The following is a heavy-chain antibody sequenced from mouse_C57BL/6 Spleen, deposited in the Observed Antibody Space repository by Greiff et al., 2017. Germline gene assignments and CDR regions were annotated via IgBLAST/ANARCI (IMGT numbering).Heavy chain of an antibody. CDR3: VRGTYYDYGYWYMDV. V-gene: IGHV10-1*01. J-gene: IGHJ1*03. CDR2: IRSKSNNYAT. CDR1: GFSFNTYA. D-gene: IGHD2-4*01. Sequence: EVKLMESGGGLVQPKGSLTLSCAASGFSFNTYAMNWVRQAPGKGLEWVARIRSKSNNYATYSADSVKDRFTISRDDSESMLYLQMNNLKTEETAMYYCVRGTYYDYGYWYMDVWGTGTTVTVSS.